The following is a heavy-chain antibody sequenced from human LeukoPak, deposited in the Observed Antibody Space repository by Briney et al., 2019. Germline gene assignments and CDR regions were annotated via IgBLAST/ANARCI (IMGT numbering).Heavy chain of an antibody. CDR1: GFTFSSYA. J-gene: IGHJ4*02. D-gene: IGHD3-10*01. Sequence: PGGSLRPSCAASGFTFSSYAMTWVRQAPGRGLEWVSSISGGGDSTYYADSVKGRFTISRDNSKNTLYLQMNSLRAEDTALYYCAKVAVRGGEGDYWGQGTLVTVSS. CDR3: AKVAVRGGEGDY. V-gene: IGHV3-23*01. CDR2: ISGGGDST.